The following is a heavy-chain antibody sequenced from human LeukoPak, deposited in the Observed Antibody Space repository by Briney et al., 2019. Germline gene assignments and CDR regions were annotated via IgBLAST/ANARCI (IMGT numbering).Heavy chain of an antibody. CDR3: ASPSWFGYAFDI. CDR2: ISWDGGST. J-gene: IGHJ3*02. Sequence: GGSLRLSCAASGFTFDDYTMHWVRQAPGKGLEWVSLISWDGGSTYYADSVKGRFTISRDNAKNSLYLQMNSLRAEDTAVCYCASPSWFGYAFDIWGQGTMVTVSS. CDR1: GFTFDDYT. V-gene: IGHV3-43*01. D-gene: IGHD3-16*01.